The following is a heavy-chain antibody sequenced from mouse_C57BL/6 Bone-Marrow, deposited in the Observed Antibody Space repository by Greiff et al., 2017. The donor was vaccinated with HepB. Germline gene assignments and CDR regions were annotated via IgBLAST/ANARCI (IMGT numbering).Heavy chain of an antibody. CDR2: INPGSGGT. CDR1: GYAFTNYL. D-gene: IGHD3-1*01. J-gene: IGHJ3*01. Sequence: VQLKESGAELVRPGTSVKVSCKASGYAFTNYLIEWVKQRPGQGLEWIGVINPGSGGTNYNEKFKGKATLTADKSSSTAYMQLSSLTSEDSAVYFCAGSLFAYWGQGTLVTVSA. CDR3: AGSLFAY. V-gene: IGHV1-54*01.